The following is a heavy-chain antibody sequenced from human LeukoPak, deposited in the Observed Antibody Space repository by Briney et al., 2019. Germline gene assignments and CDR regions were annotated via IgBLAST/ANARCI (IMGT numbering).Heavy chain of an antibody. D-gene: IGHD2-2*01. Sequence: SETLSLTCAVYGGPFSGYYWSGIRQPPGKGLEWSGEINHIGSTNYNPSLKSRVTISVDTSKNQFSLKLSSVTAADTAVYYCAREGQVPYYYYYYMDVWGKGTTVSVSS. CDR2: INHIGST. V-gene: IGHV4-34*01. J-gene: IGHJ6*03. CDR1: GGPFSGYY. CDR3: AREGQVPYYYYYYMDV.